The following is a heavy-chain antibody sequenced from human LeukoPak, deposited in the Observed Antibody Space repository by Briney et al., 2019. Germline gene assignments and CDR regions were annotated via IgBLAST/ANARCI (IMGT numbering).Heavy chain of an antibody. V-gene: IGHV3-23*01. J-gene: IGHJ4*02. Sequence: GGSRRLSCVASGFTFSSYAVSWFRQAPGKGLEWVSTVGRSGVDTYYADSVRGRLTISKDSSKNTLQMNSLSAEDTAIYYCVKHSGGVYGNSDSWGQGILVTVSS. CDR2: VGRSGVDT. D-gene: IGHD1-1*01. CDR1: GFTFSSYA. CDR3: VKHSGGVYGNSDS.